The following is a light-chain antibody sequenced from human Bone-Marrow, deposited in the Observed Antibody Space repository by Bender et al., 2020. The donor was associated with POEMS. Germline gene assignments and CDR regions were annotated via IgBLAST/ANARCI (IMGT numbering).Light chain of an antibody. V-gene: IGLV1-44*01. CDR3: QSYESRVNAVI. Sequence: QSVLTQPPSASGTPGQRVTISCSGGSSNIGAHAVNWYQHLPGTAPKLLIYSSHRRPSEVPDRFSGSRSGTSASLAISGLQAEDEADYYCQSYESRVNAVIFGGGTKLTVL. CDR2: SSH. J-gene: IGLJ2*01. CDR1: SSNIGAHA.